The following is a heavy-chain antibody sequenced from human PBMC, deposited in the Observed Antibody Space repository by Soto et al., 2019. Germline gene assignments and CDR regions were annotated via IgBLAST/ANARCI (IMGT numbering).Heavy chain of an antibody. CDR2: ISGSGGST. Sequence: VGSLRLSCAASGFTFSSYAMSWVRQAPGKGLEWVSAISGSGGSTYYADSVKGRFTISRDNSKNTLYLQMNSLRAEDTAVYYCAKARRVVVPAAIFDYWGQGTLVTVSS. CDR1: GFTFSSYA. J-gene: IGHJ4*02. V-gene: IGHV3-23*01. D-gene: IGHD2-2*01. CDR3: AKARRVVVPAAIFDY.